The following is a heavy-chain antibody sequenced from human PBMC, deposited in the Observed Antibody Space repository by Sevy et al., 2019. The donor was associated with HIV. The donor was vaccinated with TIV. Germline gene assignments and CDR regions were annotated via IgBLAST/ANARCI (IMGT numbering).Heavy chain of an antibody. V-gene: IGHV3-48*03. CDR2: ISSSGSTI. Sequence: GGSLRLSCAASGFTFSSYEMNWVHQAPGKGLEWVSHISSSGSTIYYADSVKGRFTISRDNAKNSLYLQMNSLRAEDTAVYFCARDTAHYYDPYYFDYWGQGTLVTVSS. D-gene: IGHD3-22*01. J-gene: IGHJ4*02. CDR1: GFTFSSYE. CDR3: ARDTAHYYDPYYFDY.